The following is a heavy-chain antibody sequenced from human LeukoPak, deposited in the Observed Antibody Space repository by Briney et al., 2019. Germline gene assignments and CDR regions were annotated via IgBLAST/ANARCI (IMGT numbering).Heavy chain of an antibody. CDR1: GFTFSTYG. V-gene: IGHV3-30*12. CDR3: ARASGPIKKNRFDQ. CDR2: IFSDGIRK. D-gene: IGHD1-26*01. Sequence: PGMSLSLSCATSGFTFSTYGMEWVRQAPGKELECLAIIFSDGIRKYYADSVKGRFTISRDISRSTLYLEMNSLSAEDTAVYYCARASGPIKKNRFDQWGQGTLVTVSS. J-gene: IGHJ4*02.